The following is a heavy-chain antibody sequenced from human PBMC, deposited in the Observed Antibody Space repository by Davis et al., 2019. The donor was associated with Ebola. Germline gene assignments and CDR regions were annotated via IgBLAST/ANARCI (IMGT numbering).Heavy chain of an antibody. CDR3: ARAPVGYYYDSSGYYSRPGAFDI. CDR1: GGSFSGYY. J-gene: IGHJ3*02. D-gene: IGHD3-22*01. CDR2: INHSGST. Sequence: MPSETLSLTCAVYGGSFSGYYWSWIRQPPGKGLEWIGEINHSGSTNYNPSLKSRVTISVDTSKNQFSLKLSSVTAADTAVYYCARAPVGYYYDSSGYYSRPGAFDIWGQGTMVTVSS. V-gene: IGHV4-34*01.